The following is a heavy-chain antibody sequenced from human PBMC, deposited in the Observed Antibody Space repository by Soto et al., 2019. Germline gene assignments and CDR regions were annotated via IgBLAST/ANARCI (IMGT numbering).Heavy chain of an antibody. Sequence: EVQLVESGGGLVKPGGSLRLSCAASGFTFSNAWMNWVRQAPGKGLEWVSRITSKTDGGTIDYGAPVKGRFTISRDDSKNTLYVQMNSLKIEDTAVYYCTARTSGTTNWGQGTLVTVSS. CDR1: GFTFSNAW. D-gene: IGHD1-1*01. CDR3: TARTSGTTN. J-gene: IGHJ4*02. V-gene: IGHV3-15*07. CDR2: ITSKTDGGTI.